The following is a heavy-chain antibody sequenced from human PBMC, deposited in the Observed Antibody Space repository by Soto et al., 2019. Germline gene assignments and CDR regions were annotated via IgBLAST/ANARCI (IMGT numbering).Heavy chain of an antibody. Sequence: GGSLRLSCAASGFTFSSYAMSWVRQAPGKGLEWVSAISGSGGSTNYADSVKGRFTSSRDNSKNTLYLQMNSLRAEDTAVYYCAKDYYDSSGSPSFDYWGQGTLVTVSS. D-gene: IGHD3-22*01. CDR2: ISGSGGST. V-gene: IGHV3-23*01. J-gene: IGHJ4*02. CDR1: GFTFSSYA. CDR3: AKDYYDSSGSPSFDY.